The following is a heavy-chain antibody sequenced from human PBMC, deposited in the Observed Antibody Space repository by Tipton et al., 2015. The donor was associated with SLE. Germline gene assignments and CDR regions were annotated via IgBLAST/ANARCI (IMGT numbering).Heavy chain of an antibody. J-gene: IGHJ4*02. CDR1: GGSISRHY. D-gene: IGHD2-15*01. CDR2: ISYSETT. Sequence: TLSLTCTVSGGSISRHYWSWIRQPPGKGLEWIGYISYSETTNYNPPLKSRVTISVDTSKNQFSLKLRSVTAADTAVYYCAGAWQGYCSGGTCYVLDYWGQGTLVTVSS. V-gene: IGHV4-59*11. CDR3: AGAWQGYCSGGTCYVLDY.